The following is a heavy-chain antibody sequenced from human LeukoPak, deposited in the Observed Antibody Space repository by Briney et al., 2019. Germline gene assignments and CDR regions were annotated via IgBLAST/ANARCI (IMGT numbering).Heavy chain of an antibody. CDR1: GGSISSYY. V-gene: IGHV4-59*01. D-gene: IGHD3-22*01. J-gene: IGHJ5*02. Sequence: SETLSLTCTVSGGSISSYYWSWIRQPPGKGLEWIGYIYYSGSTNYNPSLKSRVTISVDTSKIQFSLKLSSVTAADTAVYYCARYSSGYRDWFDPWGQGTLVTVSS. CDR3: ARYSSGYRDWFDP. CDR2: IYYSGST.